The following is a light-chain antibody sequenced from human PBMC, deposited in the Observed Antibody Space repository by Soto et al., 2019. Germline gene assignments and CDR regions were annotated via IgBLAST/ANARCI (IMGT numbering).Light chain of an antibody. CDR3: HQYGSSAWT. CDR1: QYITIY. Sequence: EIVLTQSPATLSLSPGERATLSCRASQYITIYLAWYQQKPGQAPRLLIYDASNRATGIPARFSGSGSGTDFTLTISRLEPEDFAVYYCHQYGSSAWTFGQGTKVDI. V-gene: IGKV3-11*01. J-gene: IGKJ1*01. CDR2: DAS.